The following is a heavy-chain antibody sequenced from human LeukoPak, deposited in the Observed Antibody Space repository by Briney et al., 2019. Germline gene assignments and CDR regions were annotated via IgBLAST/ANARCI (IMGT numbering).Heavy chain of an antibody. D-gene: IGHD3-10*01. V-gene: IGHV1-18*01. CDR3: ARDRTMVRGVLPPDY. Sequence: ASVEVSCKASGYTFTSYGISWVRQAPGQGLEWMGWISAYNGNTNYAQKLQGRVTMTTDTSTSTAYMELRSLRSDDTAVYYCARDRTMVRGVLPPDYWGQGTLVTVSS. CDR1: GYTFTSYG. J-gene: IGHJ4*02. CDR2: ISAYNGNT.